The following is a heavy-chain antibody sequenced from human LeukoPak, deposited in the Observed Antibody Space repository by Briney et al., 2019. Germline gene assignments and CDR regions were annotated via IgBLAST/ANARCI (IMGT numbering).Heavy chain of an antibody. V-gene: IGHV3-23*01. J-gene: IGHJ5*02. CDR3: ANYEGSYNSAKFDP. D-gene: IGHD6-25*01. Sequence: GGSLRLSCAASGFTFSSYAMSWVRQAPGKGLEWVSAITRSGDSAYYVDFVKGRFTISRDNSKNTLYLQMNSLRAEDTAVYYCANYEGSYNSAKFDPWGQGTLVTVSS. CDR1: GFTFSSYA. CDR2: ITRSGDSA.